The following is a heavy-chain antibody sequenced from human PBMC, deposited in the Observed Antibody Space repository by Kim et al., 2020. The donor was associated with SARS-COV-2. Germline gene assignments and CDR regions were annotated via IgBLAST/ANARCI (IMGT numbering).Heavy chain of an antibody. CDR2: IKSKTDGGTT. J-gene: IGHJ4*02. Sequence: GGSLRLSCAASGFTFSNAWMSWVRQAPGKGLEWVGRIKSKTDGGTTDYAAPVKGRFTISRDDSKNTLYLQMNSLKTEDTAVYYCTTVYDISLWGAYGDYWGQGTLVTVSS. CDR3: TTVYDISLWGAYGDY. D-gene: IGHD3-9*01. CDR1: GFTFSNAW. V-gene: IGHV3-15*01.